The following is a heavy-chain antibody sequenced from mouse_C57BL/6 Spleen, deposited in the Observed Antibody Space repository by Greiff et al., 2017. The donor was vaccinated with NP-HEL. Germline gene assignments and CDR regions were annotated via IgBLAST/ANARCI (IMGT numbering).Heavy chain of an antibody. CDR2: IYPGDGDT. Sequence: QVQLQQSGPELVKPGASVKISCKASGYAFSSSWMNWVKQRPGKGLEWIGRIYPGDGDTNYNGKFKGKATLTADKSSSTAYMQLSSLTSEDSAVYFCARCGYDYEAFAYWGQGTLVTVSA. D-gene: IGHD2-4*01. CDR3: ARCGYDYEAFAY. J-gene: IGHJ3*01. CDR1: GYAFSSSW. V-gene: IGHV1-82*01.